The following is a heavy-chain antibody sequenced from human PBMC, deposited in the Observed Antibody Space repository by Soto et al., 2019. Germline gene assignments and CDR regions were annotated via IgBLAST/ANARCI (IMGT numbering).Heavy chain of an antibody. CDR1: GYTFTSYY. J-gene: IGHJ6*02. CDR2: IISTSGGT. V-gene: IGHV1-2*02. CDR3: ARGFYGSDYYGMDV. D-gene: IGHD3-10*01. Sequence: ASVKKFSRAAGYTFTSYYIHWVRHHLGQGLERMTWIISTSGGTTFAQKFQARICVTRDTSISTAYMALLSLTSDDTAVYYCARGFYGSDYYGMDVWGQGTTVTVSS.